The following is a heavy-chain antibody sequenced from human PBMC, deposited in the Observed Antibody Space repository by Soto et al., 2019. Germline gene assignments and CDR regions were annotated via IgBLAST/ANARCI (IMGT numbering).Heavy chain of an antibody. J-gene: IGHJ4*02. CDR2: IYYSGST. Sequence: SEALSVSCTFSVGSIRIGGYYWSWIRQHPGNGREWIGYIYYSGSTYYNPSLKSRVTISVDTSKNQFSLKLSSVTAADTAVYYCARATRYDYVWGSYRLYFDYWGQGTLVTVSS. CDR1: VGSIRIGGYY. CDR3: ARATRYDYVWGSYRLYFDY. V-gene: IGHV4-31*03. D-gene: IGHD3-16*02.